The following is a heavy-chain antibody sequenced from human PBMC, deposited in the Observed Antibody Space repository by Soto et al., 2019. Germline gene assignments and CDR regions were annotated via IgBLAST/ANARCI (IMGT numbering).Heavy chain of an antibody. J-gene: IGHJ4*02. CDR1: GYTLTELS. V-gene: IGHV1-24*01. CDR3: ATAYCSSTSCYVRSLH. D-gene: IGHD2-2*01. Sequence: ASVKVSCKVSGYTLTELSMHWVRQAPGKGLEWMGGFDPEDGETIYAQKFQGRVTMTEDTSTDTAYMELSSLRSEDTAVYYRATAYCSSTSCYVRSLHWGQGPSVTIS. CDR2: FDPEDGET.